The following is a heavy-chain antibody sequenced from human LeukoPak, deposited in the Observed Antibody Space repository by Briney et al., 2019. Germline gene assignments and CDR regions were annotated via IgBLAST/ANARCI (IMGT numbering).Heavy chain of an antibody. D-gene: IGHD6-13*01. CDR1: GFTFSSYS. Sequence: GGSLRLSCAASGFTFSSYSMNWVRQAPGKGLEWVSSISSSSSYIYYADSVKGRFTISRDNAKNSLYLQMNSLRAEDTPVYYCARDLYSRASRFDPWGQGTLVTVSS. CDR2: ISSSSSYI. CDR3: ARDLYSRASRFDP. V-gene: IGHV3-21*01. J-gene: IGHJ5*02.